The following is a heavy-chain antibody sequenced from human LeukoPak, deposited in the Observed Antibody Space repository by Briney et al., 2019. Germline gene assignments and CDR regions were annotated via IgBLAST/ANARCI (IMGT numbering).Heavy chain of an antibody. D-gene: IGHD6-19*01. V-gene: IGHV3-66*01. CDR1: GLIASSNY. Sequence: GGSLRLSCAASGLIASSNYMNWVRQAPGKGLEWVSIIYRDGNTNYADSVKGRFTISRDNSKNTLSLQMNSLRAEDTAVYYCACSGPYSNGGVMTDYWGQGTLVTVSS. CDR2: IYRDGNT. J-gene: IGHJ4*02. CDR3: ACSGPYSNGGVMTDY.